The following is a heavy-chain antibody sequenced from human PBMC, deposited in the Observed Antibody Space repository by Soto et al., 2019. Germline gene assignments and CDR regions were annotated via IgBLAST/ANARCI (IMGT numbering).Heavy chain of an antibody. D-gene: IGHD6-6*01. CDR3: ARKTIAASYYYYGMDV. CDR2: IWYDGSNK. J-gene: IGHJ6*02. Sequence: GGSLRLSCAASGFTFSSYGMHWVRQAPGKGLEWVAVIWYDGSNKYYADSVKGRFTISRDNSKNTLYLQMNSLRAEDTAVYYCARKTIAASYYYYGMDVWGQGTTVTVSS. CDR1: GFTFSSYG. V-gene: IGHV3-33*01.